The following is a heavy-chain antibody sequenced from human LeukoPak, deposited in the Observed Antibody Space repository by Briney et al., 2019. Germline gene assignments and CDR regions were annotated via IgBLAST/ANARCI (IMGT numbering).Heavy chain of an antibody. D-gene: IGHD2-15*01. CDR3: AKDYREVVVVVAEYYYYGMDV. Sequence: GGSLRLSCAASGFTFSSYGMHWVRQAPGKGLEWVAVISYDGSNKYYADSVKGRFTISRDNSKNTLYLQMNSLRAEDTAVYYCAKDYREVVVVVAEYYYYGMDVWGQGTTVTVSS. CDR2: ISYDGSNK. CDR1: GFTFSSYG. V-gene: IGHV3-30*18. J-gene: IGHJ6*02.